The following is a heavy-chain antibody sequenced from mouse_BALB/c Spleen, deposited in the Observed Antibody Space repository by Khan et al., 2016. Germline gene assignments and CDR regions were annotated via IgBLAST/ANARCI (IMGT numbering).Heavy chain of an antibody. D-gene: IGHD2-2*01. CDR2: IWPGGST. V-gene: IGHV2-9*02. CDR3: SGGDYVYDAWVAW. Sequence: VQLQESGPGLVAPSQSLSITCTVSGFSLTNSGVHWIRQPPGKGLEWLGVIWPGGSTDYNSALMSRLSITKDNSQNQVFLKMNSLQTDDTAMYYCSGGDYVYDAWVAWWGRSTL. CDR1: GFSLTNSG. J-gene: IGHJ3*02.